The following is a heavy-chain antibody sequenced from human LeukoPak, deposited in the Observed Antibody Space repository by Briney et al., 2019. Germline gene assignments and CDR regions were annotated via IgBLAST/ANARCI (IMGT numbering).Heavy chain of an antibody. CDR2: INTDGSDS. Sequence: GGSLRLSCAGSGFTFSKYWLHWVRQAPGKGLVWVSRINTDGSDSSYADSVKGRFTISRDNAKNTLYLQMSSLRAEDTAVYYCARVESGSCSNTRCRNIDYWGQGTLVTVSS. J-gene: IGHJ4*02. V-gene: IGHV3-74*01. CDR1: GFTFSKYW. D-gene: IGHD2-2*01. CDR3: ARVESGSCSNTRCRNIDY.